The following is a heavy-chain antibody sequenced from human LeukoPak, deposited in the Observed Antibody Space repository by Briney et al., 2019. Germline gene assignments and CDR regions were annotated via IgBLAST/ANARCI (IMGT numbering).Heavy chain of an antibody. Sequence: GASVKVSCKASGYSFTSYYMHWVRQAPGQGLEWMGGIIPIFGTANYAQKFQGRVTITADKSTSTAYMELSSLRSEDTAVYYCARKSAYYDSSGYPAYYYYYMDVWGKGTTVTVSS. CDR2: IIPIFGTA. CDR3: ARKSAYYDSSGYPAYYYYYMDV. V-gene: IGHV1-69*06. CDR1: GYSFTSYY. D-gene: IGHD3-22*01. J-gene: IGHJ6*03.